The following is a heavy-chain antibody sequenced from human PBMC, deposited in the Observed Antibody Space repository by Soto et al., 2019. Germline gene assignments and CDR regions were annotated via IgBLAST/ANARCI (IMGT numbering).Heavy chain of an antibody. CDR2: INHTGGT. CDR3: ATRITVFVLLIPPFDP. CDR1: GGSVNGYY. D-gene: IGHD3-3*01. V-gene: IGHV4-34*02. Sequence: QVHLQQWGAGLLKPSETLSLTCAVYGGSVNGYYWNWIRQPPGKGLEWIGEINHTGGTHYNQSLKSRVTMSVDTSKNQFSLRLSSVNAADTAIYYCATRITVFVLLIPPFDPWGQGTQVTVSS. J-gene: IGHJ5*02.